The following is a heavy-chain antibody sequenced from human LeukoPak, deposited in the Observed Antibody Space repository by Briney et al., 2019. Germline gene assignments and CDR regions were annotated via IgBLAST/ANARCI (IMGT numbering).Heavy chain of an antibody. V-gene: IGHV1-2*02. CDR2: INPNSGGT. CDR1: GYTFTGYY. D-gene: IGHD6-13*01. Sequence: ASVKVSCKASGYTFTGYYMHWVRQAPGQGLEWMGWINPNSGGTNYAQKFQGRVTMTRGTSISTAYMELSRLRSDDTAVYYCARVLRGIAAAGTRWFDPWGQGTLVTVSS. CDR3: ARVLRGIAAAGTRWFDP. J-gene: IGHJ5*02.